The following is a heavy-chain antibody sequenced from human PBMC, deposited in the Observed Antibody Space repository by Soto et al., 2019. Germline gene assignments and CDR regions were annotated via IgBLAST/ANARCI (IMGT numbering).Heavy chain of an antibody. CDR3: ARDHQAYSGYEYFDY. D-gene: IGHD5-12*01. V-gene: IGHV4-31*03. CDR2: IYYSGST. J-gene: IGHJ4*02. Sequence: PSETLSLTCTVSGGSISSGDYYWSWIRQHPGKRLEWIGYIYYSGSTYYNPSLKSRVTISGDTSKNQFSLKLSSVTAADTAVYYCARDHQAYSGYEYFDYWGQGTRVTVSS. CDR1: GGSISSGDYY.